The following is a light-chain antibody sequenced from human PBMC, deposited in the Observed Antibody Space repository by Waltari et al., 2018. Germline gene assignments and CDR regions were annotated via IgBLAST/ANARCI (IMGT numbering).Light chain of an antibody. V-gene: IGKV3D-15*01. J-gene: IGKJ1*01. CDR2: AAS. CDR3: QQYYKWPRT. CDR1: QSISSN. Sequence: EIVMMQSPATLSVSPGERATLSCRASQSISSNLAWYQQIPGQVPRLLIYAASVRATGIPARFSGSGSGTEFSLTISSLQSEDFAVYYCQQYYKWPRTFGQGTKVEIK.